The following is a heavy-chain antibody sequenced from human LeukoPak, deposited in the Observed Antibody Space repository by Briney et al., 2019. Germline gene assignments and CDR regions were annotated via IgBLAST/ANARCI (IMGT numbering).Heavy chain of an antibody. J-gene: IGHJ1*01. CDR2: ISGSGLNS. Sequence: GGSLRLSCAASGFTFSSYAMSWVRQAPGKGLEWVSAISGSGLNSDYADSVKGRFTISRDNAKNSLYLQMNSLRAEDTAVYYCARGGSTGGYYQHWGQGTLVTVSS. D-gene: IGHD4-17*01. CDR1: GFTFSSYA. CDR3: ARGGSTGGYYQH. V-gene: IGHV3-23*01.